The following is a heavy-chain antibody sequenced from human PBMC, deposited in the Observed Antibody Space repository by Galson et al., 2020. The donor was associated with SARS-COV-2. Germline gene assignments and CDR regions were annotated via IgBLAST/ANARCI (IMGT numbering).Heavy chain of an antibody. J-gene: IGHJ3*02. CDR1: GVSMISYY. CDR3: ARDASGWSSDDAFDI. D-gene: IGHD6-19*01. V-gene: IGHV4-4*07. CDR2: IYSTGST. Sequence: ASETLSPTCTVSGVSMISYYLTWIRQPAGKGLEWVGRIYSTGSTNFNPSLESRVTMSVDMSKSQFSLRLSSVTAADTAIYYCARDASGWSSDDAFDIWGQGTMVTVSS.